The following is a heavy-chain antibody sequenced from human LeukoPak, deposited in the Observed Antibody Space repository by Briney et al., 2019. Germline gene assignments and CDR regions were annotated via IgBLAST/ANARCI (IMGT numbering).Heavy chain of an antibody. CDR2: IFYTGIT. CDR3: ARARGRTYLTDGTGYYFDY. J-gene: IGHJ4*02. CDR1: GGSMNSGDYY. V-gene: IGHV4-31*03. Sequence: SQTLSLTCTVSGGSMNSGDYYWSWIRQHPGKGLEWLGFIFYTGITYYNPSLKSRVTISVDTSKKQFSLKLSTMTVADTAVHYCARARGRTYLTDGTGYYFDYWGQGARVTVSS. D-gene: IGHD3-9*01.